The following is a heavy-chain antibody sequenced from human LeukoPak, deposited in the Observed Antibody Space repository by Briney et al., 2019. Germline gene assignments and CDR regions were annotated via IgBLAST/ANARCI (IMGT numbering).Heavy chain of an antibody. J-gene: IGHJ4*02. CDR1: GGSISSYY. Sequence: SETLSLTCTVSGGSISSYYWSWIRQPPGKGLEWIGYIYYSGSTNYNPSLKSRVTILVDTSKNQFSLKLSSVTAADTAVYYCARDGRWSGSYHYYFDCWGQRTLVTVSS. V-gene: IGHV4-59*01. CDR3: ARDGRWSGSYHYYFDC. D-gene: IGHD1-26*01. CDR2: IYYSGST.